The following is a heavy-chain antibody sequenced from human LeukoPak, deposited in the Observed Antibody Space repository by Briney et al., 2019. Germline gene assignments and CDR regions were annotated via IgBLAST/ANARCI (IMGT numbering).Heavy chain of an antibody. CDR3: ARLYYYDSSGQSGLYFDY. CDR2: IYHSGST. CDR1: GYSISSGYY. D-gene: IGHD3-22*01. Sequence: TTSETLSLTCTVSGYSISSGYYWGWIRQPPGKGLEWIGSIYHSGSTYYNPSLKSRVTISVDTSKNQFSLKLSSVTAADTAVYYCARLYYYDSSGQSGLYFDYWGQGTLVTVSS. J-gene: IGHJ4*02. V-gene: IGHV4-38-2*02.